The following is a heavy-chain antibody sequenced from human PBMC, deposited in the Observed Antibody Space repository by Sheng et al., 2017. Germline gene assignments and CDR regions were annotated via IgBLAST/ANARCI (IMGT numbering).Heavy chain of an antibody. D-gene: IGHD3-9*01. CDR3: ARLVLRYFDWHPADY. Sequence: QVQLQQWGAGLLKPSETLSLTCAVYGGSFSGYYWSWIRQPPGKGLEWIGEINHSGSTNYNPSLKSRVTISVDTSKNQFSLKLSSVTAADTAVYYCARLVLRYFDWHPADYWGQGTLVTVSS. CDR2: INHSGST. J-gene: IGHJ4*02. CDR1: GGSFSGYY. V-gene: IGHV4-34*01.